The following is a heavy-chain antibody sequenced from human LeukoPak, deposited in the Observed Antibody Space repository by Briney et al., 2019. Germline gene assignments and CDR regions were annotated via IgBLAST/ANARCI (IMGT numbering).Heavy chain of an antibody. Sequence: SETLSLTCSVSGGSMFNLYWSWIRQSPGKGLEWIGYIHYNGNTYYNPSLKSRATISADAPNNQFSLRLNSVSVEDTAVYYCARGGNWNYFDHWGQGTLVTVSS. CDR1: GGSMFNLY. J-gene: IGHJ4*02. V-gene: IGHV4-59*01. CDR3: ARGGNWNYFDH. D-gene: IGHD1-1*01. CDR2: IHYNGNT.